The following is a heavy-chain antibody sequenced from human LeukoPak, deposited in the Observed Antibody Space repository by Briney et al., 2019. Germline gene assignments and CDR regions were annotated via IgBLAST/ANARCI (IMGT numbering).Heavy chain of an antibody. CDR1: GYTFTGDY. J-gene: IGHJ3*02. D-gene: IGHD6-13*01. Sequence: GASVKVSCKASGYTFTGDYIHWVRQAPGQGLEWMGRVNPNSGDTDYPQKFQGRVTMTRDTSVNTAYVELSSLRSEDTAVYYCASPKRDSSSWYGFPAFDIWGQGTMVTVSS. CDR2: VNPNSGDT. V-gene: IGHV1-2*06. CDR3: ASPKRDSSSWYGFPAFDI.